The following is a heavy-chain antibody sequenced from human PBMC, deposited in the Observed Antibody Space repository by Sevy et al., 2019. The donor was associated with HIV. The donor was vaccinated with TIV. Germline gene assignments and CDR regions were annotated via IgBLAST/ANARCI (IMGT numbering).Heavy chain of an antibody. J-gene: IGHJ6*02. CDR1: GYTFTGYY. Sequence: ASVKVSCKASGYTFTGYYMHWVRQAPGQGLEWMGRINPNSGGTNYAQKFQGRVTMTRDTSISTACMELSRLRSDDTAVYYCVRDAYPLVRGYYYYGMDVWGQGTTVTVSS. CDR2: INPNSGGT. CDR3: VRDAYPLVRGYYYYGMDV. V-gene: IGHV1-2*06. D-gene: IGHD3-10*01.